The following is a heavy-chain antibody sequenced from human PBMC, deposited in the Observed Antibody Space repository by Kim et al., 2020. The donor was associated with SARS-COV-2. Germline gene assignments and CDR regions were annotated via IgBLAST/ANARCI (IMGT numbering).Heavy chain of an antibody. CDR3: ARGRGFLEWLFHY. CDR2: INHSGST. J-gene: IGHJ4*02. Sequence: SETLSLTCAVYGGSFSGYYWSWIRQPPGKGLEWIGEINHSGSTNYNPSLKSRVTISVDTSKNQFSLKLSSVTAADTAVYYCARGRGFLEWLFHYWGQGTLVTVSS. CDR1: GGSFSGYY. D-gene: IGHD3-3*01. V-gene: IGHV4-34*01.